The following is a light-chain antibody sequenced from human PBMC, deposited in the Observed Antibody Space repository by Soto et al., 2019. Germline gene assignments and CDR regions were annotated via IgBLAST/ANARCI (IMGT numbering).Light chain of an antibody. CDR1: QSISSW. CDR2: AAS. V-gene: IGKV1-6*01. Sequence: IQMTQSPSTLSASVGDRVTITCRASQSISSWLAWYQQKPGKAPKLLIYAASSLQSGVPSRFSGSGSGTDFTLTISSLQPEDFATYYCLQDYNYLFGQGTRLEI. CDR3: LQDYNYL. J-gene: IGKJ5*01.